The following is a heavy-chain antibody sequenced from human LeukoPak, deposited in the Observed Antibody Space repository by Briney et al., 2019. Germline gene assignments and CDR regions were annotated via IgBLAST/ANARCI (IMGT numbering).Heavy chain of an antibody. CDR3: ARDRGDTAMAHPFDY. V-gene: IGHV4-59*01. J-gene: IGHJ4*02. CDR1: GGSISSYY. Sequence: SETLSLTCTVSGGSISSYYWSWIRQPPGKGLEGIGYIYYSGSTNYNPSLKSRVTISVDTSKNQFSLKLNSVTAADTAVYYCARDRGDTAMAHPFDYWGQGTLVTVSS. CDR2: IYYSGST. D-gene: IGHD5-18*01.